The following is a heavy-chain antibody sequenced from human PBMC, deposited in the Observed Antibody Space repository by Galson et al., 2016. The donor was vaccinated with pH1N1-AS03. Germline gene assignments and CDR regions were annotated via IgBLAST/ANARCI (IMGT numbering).Heavy chain of an antibody. V-gene: IGHV4-59*13. CDR3: TRGGTYSSSSPAYLGY. CDR1: GGSFTNYY. D-gene: IGHD6-6*01. J-gene: IGHJ4*02. Sequence: TLSLTCTVSGGSFTNYYWTWIRQPPGKGLEWMGYIYYNGPANYNPSLNSRGTISADTSKKQFFLNLTSVTAADTAVYFCTRGGTYSSSSPAYLGYWGQGTLVTVSS. CDR2: IYYNGPA.